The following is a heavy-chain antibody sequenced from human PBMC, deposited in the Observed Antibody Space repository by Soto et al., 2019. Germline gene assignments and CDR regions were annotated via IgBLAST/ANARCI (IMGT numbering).Heavy chain of an antibody. CDR2: IYYNGST. CDR1: GGSISSSSYY. Sequence: QLQLQESGPGLVKPSETLSLTCTVSGGSISSSSYYWGWIRQPPGKGLEWIGSIYYNGSTYYNPSLKGRVTISVDTSKNQFSLKLSSVTAADTAVYYCARLEYLGPPPYYYYYYMDVWGKGTTVTVSS. V-gene: IGHV4-39*01. D-gene: IGHD6-6*01. J-gene: IGHJ6*03. CDR3: ARLEYLGPPPYYYYYYMDV.